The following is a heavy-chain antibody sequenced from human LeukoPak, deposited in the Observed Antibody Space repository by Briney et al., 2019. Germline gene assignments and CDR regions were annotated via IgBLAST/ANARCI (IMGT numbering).Heavy chain of an antibody. D-gene: IGHD3-10*01. V-gene: IGHV4-34*01. Sequence: SETLSLTCAVYGGSFSGYYWSWIRQPPGKGLEWIGEINHSGSTNYNPSLKSRVTISVDTSENQVSLKLSSVTAADTAVYYCARGWFPDYWGQGTLVTVSS. CDR1: GGSFSGYY. J-gene: IGHJ4*02. CDR3: ARGWFPDY. CDR2: INHSGST.